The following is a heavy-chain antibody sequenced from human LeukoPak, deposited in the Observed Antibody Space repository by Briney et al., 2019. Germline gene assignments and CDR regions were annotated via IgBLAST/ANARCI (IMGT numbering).Heavy chain of an antibody. J-gene: IGHJ4*02. CDR3: ANEPFLRYFDWLFPSSYFDY. CDR1: GFTFSSYA. CDR2: ISGSGGST. D-gene: IGHD3-9*01. Sequence: GGSLRLSCAASGFTFSSYAMSWVRQAPGKGLEWVSAISGSGGSTYYADSVKGRFTISRDNSKHTLYLQMNSLRAEDTAVYYCANEPFLRYFDWLFPSSYFDYWGQGTLVTVSS. V-gene: IGHV3-23*01.